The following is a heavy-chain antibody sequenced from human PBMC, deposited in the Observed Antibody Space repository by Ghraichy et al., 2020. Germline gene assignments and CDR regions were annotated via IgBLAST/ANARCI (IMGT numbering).Heavy chain of an antibody. CDR1: GFTFSNHG. CDR3: ARDYNAVSAHLDY. J-gene: IGHJ4*02. D-gene: IGHD4-17*01. CDR2: IWYDGGNE. V-gene: IGHV3-33*01. Sequence: GGSLRLSCAASGFTFSNHGMHWVRQAPGRGLEWVAVIWYDGGNEYYADSVKGRFTISRDNSKNTVFLQMSSLRAEDTAVYYCARDYNAVSAHLDYWGQGTLVTVSS.